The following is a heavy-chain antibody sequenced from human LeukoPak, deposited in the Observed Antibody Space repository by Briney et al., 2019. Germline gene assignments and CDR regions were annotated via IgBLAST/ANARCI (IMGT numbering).Heavy chain of an antibody. CDR1: GFTFSSSY. CDR3: ARRGDPAYFYMDV. Sequence: PGGSLRLSCAASGFTFSSSYMAWVRQAPGKGLEWVSVIYSGGSTYYVDSVKGRFTISRDNSKNTLYLQVNSLRVEDTAVYYCARRGDPAYFYMDVWGKGTTVTISS. CDR2: IYSGGST. V-gene: IGHV3-53*01. D-gene: IGHD4-17*01. J-gene: IGHJ6*03.